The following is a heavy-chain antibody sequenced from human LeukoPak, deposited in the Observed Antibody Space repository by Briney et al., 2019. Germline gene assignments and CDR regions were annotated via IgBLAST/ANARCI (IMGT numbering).Heavy chain of an antibody. CDR3: ARDPADSSGYFILAY. Sequence: GGSLRLSCAASGFTFDDYAMHWVRQAPGKGLEWVSGISWNSGSIGYADSVKGRFTISRDNSKNTLYLQMNSLRAEDTAVYYCARDPADSSGYFILAYWGQGTLVTVSS. D-gene: IGHD3-22*01. J-gene: IGHJ4*02. V-gene: IGHV3-9*01. CDR1: GFTFDDYA. CDR2: ISWNSGSI.